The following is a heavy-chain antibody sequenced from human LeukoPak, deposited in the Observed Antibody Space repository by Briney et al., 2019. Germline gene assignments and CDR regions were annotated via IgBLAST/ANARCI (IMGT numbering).Heavy chain of an antibody. D-gene: IGHD3-22*01. V-gene: IGHV4-59*13. J-gene: IGHJ4*02. CDR2: IHYSGST. CDR3: ARSSSSGYFYIDY. CDR1: GDSISSYY. Sequence: SETLSLTCTVSGDSISSYYWSCTPQFPGKALECSGYIHYSGSTNYNPSLQSRVTMSTDTPKKQFFMKLTSVTAADTAVYYCARSSSSGYFYIDYWGQGTLVTVSS.